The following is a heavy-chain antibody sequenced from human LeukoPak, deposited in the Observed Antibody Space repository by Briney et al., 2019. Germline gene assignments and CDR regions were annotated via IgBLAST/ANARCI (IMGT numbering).Heavy chain of an antibody. V-gene: IGHV3-9*01. CDR1: GFTFDDYA. J-gene: IGHJ4*02. Sequence: PGGSLRLSCAASGFTFDDYAMHWVRQAPGKGLEWVSGISWNSGSIGYADSVKGRFTISRDNAKNSLYLQMNSLRAEDTALYYCAKVLSNYDILSYFDYWGQGTLVTVSS. CDR3: AKVLSNYDILSYFDY. D-gene: IGHD3-9*01. CDR2: ISWNSGSI.